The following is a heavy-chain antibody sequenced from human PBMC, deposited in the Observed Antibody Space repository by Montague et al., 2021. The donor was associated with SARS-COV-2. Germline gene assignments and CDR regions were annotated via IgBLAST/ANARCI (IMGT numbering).Heavy chain of an antibody. CDR2: ISINGRT. J-gene: IGHJ4*02. D-gene: IGHD6-19*01. Sequence: TLSLTCTVSGDPISSGSYYWSWIRQPAGRGLEWIGRISINGRTYYNPSLKSRVTISVDTSKNQFSLKLNSVTAADTAVYYCARDIAVAGLFDYWGQGSLVTVSS. CDR1: GDPISSGSYY. CDR3: ARDIAVAGLFDY. V-gene: IGHV4-61*02.